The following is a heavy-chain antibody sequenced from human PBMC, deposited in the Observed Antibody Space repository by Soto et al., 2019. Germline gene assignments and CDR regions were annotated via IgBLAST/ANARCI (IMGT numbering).Heavy chain of an antibody. CDR1: GFTFTRYS. CDR3: ARESEDLTSNFDY. V-gene: IGHV3-21*06. CDR2: ISSTTNYI. Sequence: EVQLVEAGGGLVQPGGSLRLSCAASGFTFTRYSMNWVRQAPGKGLEWVASISSTTNYIYYGDSMKGRFTISRDNAKNSLYLEMNSLRAEDTAVYYCARESEDLTSNFDYWGQGTLVTVSS. J-gene: IGHJ4*02.